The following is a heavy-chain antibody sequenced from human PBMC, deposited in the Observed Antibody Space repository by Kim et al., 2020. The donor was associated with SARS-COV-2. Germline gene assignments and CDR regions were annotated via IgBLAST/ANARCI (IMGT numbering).Heavy chain of an antibody. J-gene: IGHJ6*02. CDR2: IYWDNDK. CDR1: GFSFTTTGVA. CDR3: AHIKYSGSYVTAFYYYGMDV. D-gene: IGHD3-10*01. Sequence: SGPTLVNPTQTLTLTCTFSGFSFTTTGVAVGWIRQPPGKALEWLALIYWDNDKHYSPFLRNRLTITKDTSKNQVVLTLTNVDPVDTGTYFCAHIKYSGSYVTAFYYYGMDVWGQGTTVTVSS. V-gene: IGHV2-5*02.